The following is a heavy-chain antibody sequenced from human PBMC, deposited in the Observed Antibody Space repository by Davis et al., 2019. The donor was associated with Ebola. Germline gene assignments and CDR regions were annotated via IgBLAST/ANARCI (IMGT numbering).Heavy chain of an antibody. CDR2: INPNSGGT. V-gene: IGHV1-2*02. J-gene: IGHJ4*02. CDR1: GYTFTGYY. Sequence: ASVKVSCKASGYTFTGYYMHWVRQAPGQGLGWMGWINPNSGGTNYAQKFQGRVTITRDTSASTAYMELSSLRSEDTAVYYCARGGIAGLVVVAATGYDYWGQGTLVTVSS. CDR3: ARGGIAGLVVVAATGYDY. D-gene: IGHD2-15*01.